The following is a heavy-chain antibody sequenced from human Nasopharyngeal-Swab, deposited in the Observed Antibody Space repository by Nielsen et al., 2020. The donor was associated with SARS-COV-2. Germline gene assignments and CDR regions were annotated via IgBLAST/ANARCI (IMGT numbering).Heavy chain of an antibody. J-gene: IGHJ6*02. CDR3: ARAVRYYDFWSGYSPGFESYYYYGMDV. CDR2: INAGNGNT. Sequence: ASVKVSCKASGYTFTSYAMHWVRQALGQRLEWMGWINAGNGNTKYSQKFQGRVTITRDTSASTAYMELSSLRSEDTAVYYCARAVRYYDFWSGYSPGFESYYYYGMDVWGQGTTVTVSS. V-gene: IGHV1-3*01. CDR1: GYTFTSYA. D-gene: IGHD3-3*01.